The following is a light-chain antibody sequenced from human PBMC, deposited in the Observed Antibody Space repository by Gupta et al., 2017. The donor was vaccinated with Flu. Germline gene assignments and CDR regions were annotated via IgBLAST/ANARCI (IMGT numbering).Light chain of an antibody. CDR1: SSDIGAYNF. CDR2: EVS. Sequence: XXVXGXXXXSIXISXPGTSSDIGAYNFVSWYQQYPGKAPKLMIYEVSIRPSGVSNRFSGSKSGKTASLTISGLQAEDEADYYCSSYTTSSTRVFGGGTKLTVL. V-gene: IGLV2-14*01. CDR3: SSYTTSSTRV. J-gene: IGLJ3*02.